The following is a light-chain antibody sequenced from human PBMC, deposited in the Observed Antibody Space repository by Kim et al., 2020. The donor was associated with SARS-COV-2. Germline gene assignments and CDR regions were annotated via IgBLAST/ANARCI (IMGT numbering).Light chain of an antibody. CDR1: QSISSY. CDR2: AAS. V-gene: IGKV1-39*01. CDR3: QQSYSTPIT. Sequence: ASVGDRVTITCRASQSISSYLNWYPQKPGKAPKLLIYAASSLQSGVPSRFSGSGSGTDFTLTISSLQPEDFATYYCQQSYSTPITFGQGTRLEIK. J-gene: IGKJ5*01.